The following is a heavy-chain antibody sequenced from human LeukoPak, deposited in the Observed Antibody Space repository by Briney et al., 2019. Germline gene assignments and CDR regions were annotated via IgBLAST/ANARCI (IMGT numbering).Heavy chain of an antibody. J-gene: IGHJ4*02. V-gene: IGHV3-21*01. D-gene: IGHD3-22*01. CDR3: ARGLVETYYYDSSGLR. CDR2: ISSSSSYI. CDR1: GFTFSSYS. Sequence: GGSLRLSCAVSGFTFSSYSMNWVRQAPGKGLEWVSSISSSSSYIYYADSVKGRFTISRDNAKNSLYLQMNSLRAEDTAVYYCARGLVETYYYDSSGLRWGQGTLVTVSS.